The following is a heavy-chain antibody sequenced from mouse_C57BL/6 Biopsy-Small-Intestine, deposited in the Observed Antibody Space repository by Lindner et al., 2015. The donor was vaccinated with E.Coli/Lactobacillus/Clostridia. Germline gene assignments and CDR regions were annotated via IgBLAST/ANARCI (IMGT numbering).Heavy chain of an antibody. CDR1: GYTLTDYW. V-gene: IGHV1-9*01. Sequence: VQLQESGAELMKPGASVKLSCKATGYTLTDYWIEWVKQRPGHGLEWIGEILPGSGSTNYSEKFKDKATFTAETSSSTVYMQLSSLTTEDSAIYYCARTMMAAFAFWGQGDSGHCLC. D-gene: IGHD2-3*01. J-gene: IGHJ3*01. CDR3: ARTMMAAFAF. CDR2: ILPGSGST.